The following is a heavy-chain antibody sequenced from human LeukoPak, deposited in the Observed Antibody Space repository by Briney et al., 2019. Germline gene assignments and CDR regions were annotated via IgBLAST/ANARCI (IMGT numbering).Heavy chain of an antibody. D-gene: IGHD5-12*01. CDR1: GFTFSSYS. Sequence: GGSLRLSCAASGFTFSSYSMNWVRQAPGKGLEWVSFISSSSSYIYYADSVKGRFTISRDNAKNSPYLQMNSLRAEDTAVYYCARGGIVATTHIFDYWGQGTLVTVSS. CDR3: ARGGIVATTHIFDY. CDR2: ISSSSSYI. V-gene: IGHV3-21*01. J-gene: IGHJ4*02.